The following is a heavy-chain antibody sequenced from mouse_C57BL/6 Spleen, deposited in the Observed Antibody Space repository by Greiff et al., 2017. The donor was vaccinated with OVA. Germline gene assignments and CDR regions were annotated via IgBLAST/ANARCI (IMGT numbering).Heavy chain of an antibody. D-gene: IGHD1-1*01. Sequence: QVQLQQPGAEPVRPGSSVKLSCKASGYTFTSYWMHWVKQRPIQGLEWIGNIDPSDSETHYNQKFKDKATLTVDKSSSTAYMQLSSLTSEDSAVYYCAREDLDYYGSSRLAYWGQGTLVTVSA. V-gene: IGHV1-52*01. CDR1: GYTFTSYW. J-gene: IGHJ3*01. CDR3: AREDLDYYGSSRLAY. CDR2: IDPSDSET.